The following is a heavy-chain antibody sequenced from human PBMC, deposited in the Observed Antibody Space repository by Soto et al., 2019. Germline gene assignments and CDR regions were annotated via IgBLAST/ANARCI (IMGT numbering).Heavy chain of an antibody. CDR2: ISVYNSNT. CDR1: GYTFTSYP. Sequence: QAQLVQSGGEVKKPGASVKVSCKASGYTFTSYPISWVRQAPGQGLEWMGWISVYNSNTNFAQNLRGRVTMTTDTSTSTAYMELGSLRSDDTAVYYCARVVYDSSGYRTDYWGQGTLVTVSS. D-gene: IGHD3-22*01. CDR3: ARVVYDSSGYRTDY. J-gene: IGHJ4*02. V-gene: IGHV1-18*01.